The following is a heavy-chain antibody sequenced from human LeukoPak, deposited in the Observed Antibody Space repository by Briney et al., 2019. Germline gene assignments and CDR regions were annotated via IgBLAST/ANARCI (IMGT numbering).Heavy chain of an antibody. J-gene: IGHJ4*02. CDR2: INPSGGST. D-gene: IGHD6-6*01. Sequence: ASVKVSCKASGYTFTSYYMHWVRQAPGEGLEWRGIINPSGGSTSYSQKFQGRVTMTRDMSTSTVYMELSSLRSEDTAVYYCARALLSSSRRGPLDYWGQGTLVTVSS. V-gene: IGHV1-46*01. CDR1: GYTFTSYY. CDR3: ARALLSSSRRGPLDY.